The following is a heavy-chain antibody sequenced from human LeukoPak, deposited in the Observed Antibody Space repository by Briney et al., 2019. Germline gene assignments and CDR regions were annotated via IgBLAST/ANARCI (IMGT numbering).Heavy chain of an antibody. D-gene: IGHD2-8*01. Sequence: GGSLRLSCTASGFTFSSYEMNWVRQAPGKGLEWVSYTSSSGSTIYYADSVKGRFTISRDNAKNSLYLQMNSLRAEDTAVYYCARNRDVGYCTNGVCPVFDYWGQGTLVTVSS. CDR1: GFTFSSYE. CDR2: TSSSGSTI. CDR3: ARNRDVGYCTNGVCPVFDY. V-gene: IGHV3-48*03. J-gene: IGHJ4*02.